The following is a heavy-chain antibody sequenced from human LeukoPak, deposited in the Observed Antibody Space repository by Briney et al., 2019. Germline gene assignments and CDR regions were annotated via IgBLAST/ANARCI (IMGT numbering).Heavy chain of an antibody. D-gene: IGHD6-13*01. V-gene: IGHV3-23*01. CDR2: ISGSGGST. CDR3: AKESRTTPAAAGFGVGY. Sequence: ETLSLTCTVSGGSISDNYWSWVRQAPGKGLEWVSAISGSGGSTYYADSVKGRFTISRDNSKNTLYLQMNSLGAEDTAVYYCAKESRTTPAAAGFGVGYWGQGTLVTVSS. J-gene: IGHJ4*02. CDR1: GGSISDNY.